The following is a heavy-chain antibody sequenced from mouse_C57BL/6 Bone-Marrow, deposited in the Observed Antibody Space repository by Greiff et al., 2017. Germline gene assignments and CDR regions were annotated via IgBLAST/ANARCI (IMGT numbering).Heavy chain of an antibody. D-gene: IGHD2-2*01. CDR3: ARWGLRRPYYAMDY. J-gene: IGHJ4*01. CDR1: GYSFTDYN. Sequence: EVQLQQSGPELVKPGASVKISCKASGYSFTDYNMNWVKQSNGKSLEWIGVINPNYGTTSYNQKFKGKATLTVDQSSSTAYLQLNSLTSEDSAVYYCARWGLRRPYYAMDYWGQGTSVTVSS. V-gene: IGHV1-39*01. CDR2: INPNYGTT.